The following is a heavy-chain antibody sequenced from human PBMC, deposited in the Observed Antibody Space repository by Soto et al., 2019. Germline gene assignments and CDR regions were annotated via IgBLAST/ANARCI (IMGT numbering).Heavy chain of an antibody. CDR3: ARSIVVVPAAIYWFDP. Sequence: GGSLRLSCAASGFTVSGNYMSWVRQAPGKGLEWVSVIYNGGGTYYADSVKGRFTISRDNSKNTLYLQMNSLRAEDTAVYYCARSIVVVPAAIYWFDPWGQGTLVTVS. D-gene: IGHD2-2*01. CDR1: GFTVSGNY. CDR2: IYNGGGT. V-gene: IGHV3-53*01. J-gene: IGHJ5*02.